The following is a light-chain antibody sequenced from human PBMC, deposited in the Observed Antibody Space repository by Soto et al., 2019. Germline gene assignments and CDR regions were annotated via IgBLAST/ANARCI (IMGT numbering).Light chain of an antibody. CDR1: QSRGSNF. V-gene: IGKV3-20*01. CDR3: QLYGISPH. J-gene: IGKJ5*01. Sequence: EVLLVQSPGTLSFSQVERSIISFNTIQSRGSNFLAWYQHKPGQAPRLLIYASSNRATGIPDRFSGSASGTDFTLTINRLEPEDFAVYYCQLYGISPHFGQGTRLEI. CDR2: ASS.